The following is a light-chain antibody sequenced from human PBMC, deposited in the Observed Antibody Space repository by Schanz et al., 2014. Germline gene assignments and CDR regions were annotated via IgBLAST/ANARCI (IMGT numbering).Light chain of an antibody. J-gene: IGLJ3*02. CDR3: AAWDDSLSGWV. CDR1: SSDVGGYNY. CDR2: EDT. Sequence: QSALTQPRSVSGSPGQSVTISCTGTSSDVGGYNYVSWYQLHPGKAPKLMIYEDTKRPSGVPDRFSGSKSGNTASLTISGLQPEDEADYYCAAWDDSLSGWVFGGGTKLTVL. V-gene: IGLV2-11*01.